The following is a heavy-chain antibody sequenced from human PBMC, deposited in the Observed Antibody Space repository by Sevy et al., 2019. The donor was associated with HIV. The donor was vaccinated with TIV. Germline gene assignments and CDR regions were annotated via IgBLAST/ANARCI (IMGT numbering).Heavy chain of an antibody. V-gene: IGHV3-48*02. CDR1: GFTFNTYS. CDR2: IGTAAGVT. Sequence: GGSLRLSCAASGFTFNTYSLIWVRQTPGKGLEWLSFIGTAAGVTYYADSVKGRFTISRDNAKNSLYLKMNSLRDEDTAVYYCARCPGHYSIDYWGQGTLVTVSS. D-gene: IGHD2-21*01. J-gene: IGHJ4*02. CDR3: ARCPGHYSIDY.